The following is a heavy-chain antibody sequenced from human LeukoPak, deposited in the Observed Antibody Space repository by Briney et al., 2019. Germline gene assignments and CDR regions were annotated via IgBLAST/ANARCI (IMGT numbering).Heavy chain of an antibody. J-gene: IGHJ4*02. D-gene: IGHD5-18*01. Sequence: SETLSLTCTVSGDPISSGNYYWTWIRQPAGKGLEWIGRIYTSGSTNYNPSLKSRVTISVDTSKNQFSLKLSSVTAADTAVYYCATLGYSYGTDYWGQGTLVTVSS. CDR1: GDPISSGNYY. CDR2: IYTSGST. CDR3: ATLGYSYGTDY. V-gene: IGHV4-61*02.